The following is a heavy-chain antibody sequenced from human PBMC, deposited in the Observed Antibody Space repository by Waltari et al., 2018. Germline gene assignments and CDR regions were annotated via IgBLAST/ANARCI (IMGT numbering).Heavy chain of an antibody. Sequence: QVQLVESGGGVVQPGTSLRLSCAASGFTFDHYAMHWVRQAPGKGLEWVAALWYDGSNTQYGDSVKGRFTISRDNSKNMVYLQMDSLRVEDTGLYYCAKDLAVAGSLADYWGQGTLVTVSS. CDR2: LWYDGSNT. CDR3: AKDLAVAGSLADY. V-gene: IGHV3-33*06. D-gene: IGHD6-19*01. CDR1: GFTFDHYA. J-gene: IGHJ4*02.